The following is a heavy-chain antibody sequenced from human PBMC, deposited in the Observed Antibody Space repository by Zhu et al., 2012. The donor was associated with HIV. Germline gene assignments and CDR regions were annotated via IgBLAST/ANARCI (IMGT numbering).Heavy chain of an antibody. CDR1: GGSFSGYY. CDR3: ARRRNGSSWYGYFDY. CDR2: INHSGST. J-gene: IGHJ4*02. V-gene: IGHV4-34*01. D-gene: IGHD6-13*01. Sequence: QVQLQQWGAGLLKPSETLSLSCAVYGGSFSGYYWSWIRQPPGKGLEWIGEINHSGSTNYNPSLKSRVTISVDTSKNQFSLKLSSVTAADTAVYYCARRRNGSSWYGYFDYWGQGTLVTVSS.